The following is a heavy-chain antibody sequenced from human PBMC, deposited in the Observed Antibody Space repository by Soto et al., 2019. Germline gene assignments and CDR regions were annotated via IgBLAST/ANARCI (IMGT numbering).Heavy chain of an antibody. CDR2: IWSDGSNK. D-gene: IGHD3-22*01. CDR1: GFPFSSYG. Sequence: PGGSLRLSCAASGFPFSSYGMHWVRQAPGKGLEWVAVIWSDGSNKYYADSVKGRFTISRDNSKNTLYLQMNSLRAEDTAVYYCARYYYDSSAYHPLWGQGTLVTVSS. CDR3: ARYYYDSSAYHPL. J-gene: IGHJ4*02. V-gene: IGHV3-33*01.